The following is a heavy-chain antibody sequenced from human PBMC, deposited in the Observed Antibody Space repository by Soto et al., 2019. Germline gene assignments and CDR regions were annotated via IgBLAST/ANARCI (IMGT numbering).Heavy chain of an antibody. D-gene: IGHD3-16*02. CDR2: ISYDGSDK. Sequence: QVQLVESGGGVVQPGRSLRLSCAASGFTFSSYAMHWVRQAPGKGLEWLAVISYDGSDKYYADSVKGRFTISRDNAKNTLNLQMNSLRADDTAVYYCAKALGELSPESYDYWGQRTLSTVSS. CDR3: AKALGELSPESYDY. CDR1: GFTFSSYA. J-gene: IGHJ4*02. V-gene: IGHV3-30*18.